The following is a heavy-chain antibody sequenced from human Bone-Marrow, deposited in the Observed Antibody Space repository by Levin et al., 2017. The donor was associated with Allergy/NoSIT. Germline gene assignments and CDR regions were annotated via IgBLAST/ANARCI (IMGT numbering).Heavy chain of an antibody. J-gene: IGHJ6*02. CDR2: ISSSGGSI. V-gene: IGHV3-48*03. D-gene: IGHD3-16*01. CDR3: ASAFGYNAMDV. Sequence: GGSLRLSCAASDFTFSSYELNWVRQAPGRGLEWISYISSSGGSIFYADSVKGRFTISRDNAKNSLYLQMNSLRAEDTAVYFCASAFGYNAMDVWGQGTTVTVSS. CDR1: DFTFSSYE.